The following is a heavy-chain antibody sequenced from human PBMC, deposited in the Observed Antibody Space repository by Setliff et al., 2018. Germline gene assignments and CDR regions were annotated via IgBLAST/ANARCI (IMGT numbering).Heavy chain of an antibody. Sequence: GASVKVSCKASGDSFNNYAISWVRQAPGQGLEWMGGIIPMFGTPAYAQKLQDRVTITPDESTSTAYMDLDSLRSEDTAVYYCARSPAVLGIVYLDPWGQGTLVTVSS. V-gene: IGHV1-69*13. CDR3: ARSPAVLGIVYLDP. J-gene: IGHJ5*02. CDR1: GDSFNNYA. CDR2: IIPMFGTP. D-gene: IGHD2-15*01.